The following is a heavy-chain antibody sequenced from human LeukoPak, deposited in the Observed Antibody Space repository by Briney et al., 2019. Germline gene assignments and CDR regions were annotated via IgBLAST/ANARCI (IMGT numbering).Heavy chain of an antibody. V-gene: IGHV3-43D*03. CDR3: AKDLRDGYKPNYYYGMDV. J-gene: IGHJ6*02. CDR1: GFTFDDYA. Sequence: GGSLRLSCAASGFTFDDYAMHWVRQAPGKGLEWVSLISWDGGSTYYADSVKGRFTISRDNSKNSLYLQMNSLRAEDTALYYCAKDLRDGYKPNYYYGMDVWGQGTTVTVSS. CDR2: ISWDGGST. D-gene: IGHD5-24*01.